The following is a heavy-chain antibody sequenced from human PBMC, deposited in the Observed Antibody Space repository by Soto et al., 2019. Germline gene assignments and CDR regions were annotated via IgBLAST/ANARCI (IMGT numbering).Heavy chain of an antibody. V-gene: IGHV3-23*01. J-gene: IGHJ6*02. CDR2: ISDSGFSA. Sequence: PGGSLRLSCAASGFTFSSFAMSWVRQAPGKGLEWVSTISDSGFSAYYADSVKGRFTISRDNSKNTLYLQMSSLTAGGTAVYYCAKDTAYYDFWSGYYTDYYYYGMDGWGQGTTVTVSS. D-gene: IGHD3-3*01. CDR1: GFTFSSFA. CDR3: AKDTAYYDFWSGYYTDYYYYGMDG.